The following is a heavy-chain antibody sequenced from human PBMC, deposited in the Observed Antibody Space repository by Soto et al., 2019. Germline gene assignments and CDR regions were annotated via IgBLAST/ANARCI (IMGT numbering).Heavy chain of an antibody. CDR1: GFTFSTYA. CDR3: AKEWSDARTREKCGLVNY. D-gene: IGHD2-8*01. V-gene: IGHV3-23*01. CDR2: ISSSGTST. J-gene: IGHJ4*02. Sequence: QLLESGGDLAQPGGSLRLSCAASGFTFSTYAMTWVRQAPGKGLEWVSTISSSGTSTYYADSVEGRFTISRDNSKNTLYQQMNSLRAEDTAVYYCAKEWSDARTREKCGLVNYWGQGTLVTVSS.